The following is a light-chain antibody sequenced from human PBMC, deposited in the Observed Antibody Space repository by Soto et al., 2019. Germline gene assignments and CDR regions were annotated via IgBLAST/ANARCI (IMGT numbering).Light chain of an antibody. Sequence: SYELTQPPSVSVSPGQTARITCSGDALPNEYAYWYQQKPGQAPVLVIYKDSERPSGIPERFSGSSSGTTVTLTISGVQAEDEADYYCQSADSSGTYVVFGEGTKLNVL. J-gene: IGLJ2*01. CDR3: QSADSSGTYVV. CDR2: KDS. V-gene: IGLV3-25*03. CDR1: ALPNEY.